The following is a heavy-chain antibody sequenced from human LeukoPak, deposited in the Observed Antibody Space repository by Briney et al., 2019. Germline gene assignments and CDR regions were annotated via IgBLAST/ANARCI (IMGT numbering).Heavy chain of an antibody. CDR1: GYSFRTYC. V-gene: IGHV3-30*02. Sequence: GGSQRLSHVASGYSFRTYCMHWVPQAPGKGREWGAYTRHEGNNRYYAESVRSRYTVSRDNSDNTVYLQMNRLSAEDTAVYHCAKDEIEYCDTDCHGGAFDMWGLGTMVIVSS. CDR3: AKDEIEYCDTDCHGGAFDM. J-gene: IGHJ3*02. D-gene: IGHD2/OR15-2a*01. CDR2: TRHEGNNR.